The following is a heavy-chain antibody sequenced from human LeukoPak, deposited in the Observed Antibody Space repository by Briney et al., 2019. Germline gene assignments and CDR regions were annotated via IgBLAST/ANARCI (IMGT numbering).Heavy chain of an antibody. CDR2: IKSETDGGTT. J-gene: IGHJ4*02. D-gene: IGHD4/OR15-4a*01. V-gene: IGHV3-15*01. Sequence: GGSLRLSCAAPGFTFNSAWMSWVRRAPGKGLEWVGRIKSETDGGTTDYAATVKGRFTISRDDSINTLYLQMNSLKNEDSAVYYCTTDLTMPDDYWGQGTLVTVAS. CDR3: TTDLTMPDDY. CDR1: GFTFNSAW.